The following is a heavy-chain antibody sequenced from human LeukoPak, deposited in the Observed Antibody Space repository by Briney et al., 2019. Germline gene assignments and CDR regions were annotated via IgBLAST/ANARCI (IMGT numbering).Heavy chain of an antibody. D-gene: IGHD3-10*01. CDR2: IYSSGST. J-gene: IGHJ4*02. Sequence: SETLSLTCTVSGGSISNFYWNWIRPPAGKGLEWIGRIYSSGSTNYNPSLKSRVTISVDTSKNQFSLKLSSVTAADTAVYYCARDRASGSGKYYFDYWGQGTLVTVSS. CDR3: ARDRASGSGKYYFDY. V-gene: IGHV4-4*07. CDR1: GGSISNFY.